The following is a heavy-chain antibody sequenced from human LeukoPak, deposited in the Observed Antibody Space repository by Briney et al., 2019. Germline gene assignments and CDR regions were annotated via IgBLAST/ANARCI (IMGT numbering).Heavy chain of an antibody. CDR2: IYSGGST. V-gene: IGHV3-66*01. CDR1: GFTVSSNY. CDR3: VKGRISEDGLDF. J-gene: IGHJ4*02. Sequence: PGGSLRLSCAASGFTVSSNYMSWVRQAPGKGLEWVSVIYSGGSTYYADSVKGRFTISRDNSKNTLYLQMNSLRAEDTAVYYCVKGRISEDGLDFWAQGTLVTVSS. D-gene: IGHD6-13*01.